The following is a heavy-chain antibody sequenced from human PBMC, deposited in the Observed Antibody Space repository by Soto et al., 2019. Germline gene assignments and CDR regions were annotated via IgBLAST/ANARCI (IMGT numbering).Heavy chain of an antibody. CDR2: IPNTENKK. CDR1: GFTFSSYG. J-gene: IGHJ3*02. V-gene: IGHV3-30-3*01. CDR3: ARTAGGRVRGALDI. D-gene: IGHD6-13*01. Sequence: QVHLEESGGGVVQPGTSLRLSCVASGFTFSSYGMHWVRQAPGKGLEWVAVIPNTENKKYYADSVKGRFTISRDNSQNTLSLQMDSLMSEDTPMYYCARTAGGRVRGALDIWGQGTMVTVS.